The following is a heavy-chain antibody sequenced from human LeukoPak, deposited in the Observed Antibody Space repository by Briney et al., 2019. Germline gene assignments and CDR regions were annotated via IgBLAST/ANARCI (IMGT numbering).Heavy chain of an antibody. CDR3: AREDQSNTRSYFDY. J-gene: IGHJ4*02. Sequence: ASVKVSCKVSGYTLTELSMHWVRQAPGKGLEWMGGFDPEDGETIYAQKFQGRVTMTRDTSTSTLYMELSSLRFEDTAVYYCAREDQSNTRSYFDYWGQGTLVTVSS. CDR2: FDPEDGET. CDR1: GYTLTELS. V-gene: IGHV1-24*01. D-gene: IGHD1/OR15-1a*01.